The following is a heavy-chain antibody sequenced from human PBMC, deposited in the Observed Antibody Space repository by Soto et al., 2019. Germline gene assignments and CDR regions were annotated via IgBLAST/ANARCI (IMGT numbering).Heavy chain of an antibody. J-gene: IGHJ4*02. CDR3: AKIWAAAAPWYPIDF. CDR2: ITNSGGST. D-gene: IGHD6-13*01. Sequence: GSLRLSCAASGFPFTSNAMTWVRQAPGKGLEWVSGITNSGGSTFYADSVKGRYSISRDNSKNTLYLQMNSLRADDTAVYYCAKIWAAAAPWYPIDFWGQGTLVTVSS. V-gene: IGHV3-23*01. CDR1: GFPFTSNA.